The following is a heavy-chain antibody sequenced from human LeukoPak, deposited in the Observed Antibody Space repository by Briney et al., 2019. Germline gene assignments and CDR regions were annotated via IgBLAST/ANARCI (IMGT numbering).Heavy chain of an antibody. D-gene: IGHD1-14*01. V-gene: IGHV1-8*01. CDR1: GYTFTTYD. CDR2: MNPDSGNT. Sequence: GASVKVSCKASGYTFTTYDITWVRQATGQGLEWMGWMNPDSGNTGYAQNLKGRVTMTSDPSISTAYMELSSLRSEDTAVYYCGRGIRNQVYSDYWGQGTLITVSS. CDR3: GRGIRNQVYSDY. J-gene: IGHJ4*02.